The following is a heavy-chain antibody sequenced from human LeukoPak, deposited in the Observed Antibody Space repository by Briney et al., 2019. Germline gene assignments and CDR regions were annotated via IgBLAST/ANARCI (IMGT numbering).Heavy chain of an antibody. J-gene: IGHJ4*02. D-gene: IGHD1-14*01. CDR3: ARHFTGKASPLPFDY. CDR2: IYYGGST. Sequence: PSETLSLTRSVSGASISGYHWSWIRQPPGKGLEWIGYIYYGGSTDYNPPLRSRVTISVDTSKNQFSLKLTSVTAADTAVYYCARHFTGKASPLPFDYWGQGTLVTVSS. V-gene: IGHV4-59*08. CDR1: GASISGYH.